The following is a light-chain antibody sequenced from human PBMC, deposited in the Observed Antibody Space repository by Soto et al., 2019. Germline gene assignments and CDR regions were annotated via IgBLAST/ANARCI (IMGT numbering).Light chain of an antibody. Sequence: EIVMTQSPATLSVSPGERATLSCRASQSVSSNLAWYQQKPGQAPRLLIYGASTRATGIPARFSGSGSGKEFTLTISSLQSEDFAAYYCQQYNNWPRGTFGQGTKV. J-gene: IGKJ1*01. CDR2: GAS. V-gene: IGKV3-15*01. CDR3: QQYNNWPRGT. CDR1: QSVSSN.